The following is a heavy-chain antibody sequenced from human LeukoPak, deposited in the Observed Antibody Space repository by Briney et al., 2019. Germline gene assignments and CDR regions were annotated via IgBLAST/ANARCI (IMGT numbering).Heavy chain of an antibody. Sequence: GGSLRLSCAASGFIFSTYWMHWVRQVPGKGLVWVSRINSDGSSTSYADSVKGRFTISRDNAKNTLYLQMNSLGAEDTAVYYCANFYANLGGWGQGTLVTVSS. CDR2: INSDGSST. V-gene: IGHV3-74*01. CDR1: GFIFSTYW. CDR3: ANFYANLGG. J-gene: IGHJ4*02. D-gene: IGHD2/OR15-2a*01.